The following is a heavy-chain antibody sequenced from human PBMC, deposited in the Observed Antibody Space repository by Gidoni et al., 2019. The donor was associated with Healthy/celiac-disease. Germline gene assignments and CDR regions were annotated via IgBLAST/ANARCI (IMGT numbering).Heavy chain of an antibody. J-gene: IGHJ4*02. CDR3: ARTYGDYGISFDY. CDR1: GFTFSSYS. Sequence: EVQLVESGGGLVQPGGSLRLSCAASGFTFSSYSMNWVRQAPGKGLEWVSYISSSSSTIYYADSVKGRFTIARDNAKNSLYLQMNSLRAEDTAVYYCARTYGDYGISFDYWGQGTLVTVSS. CDR2: ISSSSSTI. D-gene: IGHD4-17*01. V-gene: IGHV3-48*01.